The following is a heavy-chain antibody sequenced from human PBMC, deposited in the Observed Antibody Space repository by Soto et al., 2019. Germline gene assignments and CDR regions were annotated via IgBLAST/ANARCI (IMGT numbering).Heavy chain of an antibody. V-gene: IGHV1-24*01. J-gene: IGHJ4*02. Sequence: ASVKVSCKVSGYTLTELSMHWVRQAPGKGFEWMGGFDPEDGETIYAQKFQGRVTMTEHTSSDTAYMELSSLRSEDTAVYYCATSGRVIIAAAGTGFDYWGQGTLVTVSS. CDR3: ATSGRVIIAAAGTGFDY. CDR2: FDPEDGET. CDR1: GYTLTELS. D-gene: IGHD6-13*01.